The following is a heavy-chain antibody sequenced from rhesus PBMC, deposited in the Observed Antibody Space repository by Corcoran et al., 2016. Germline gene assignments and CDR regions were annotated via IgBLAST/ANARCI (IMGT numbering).Heavy chain of an antibody. CDR1: GGSISSSNW. V-gene: IGHV4-65*01. J-gene: IGHJ6*01. D-gene: IGHD6-25*01. CDR3: ARDPHYSGSWNGWDDYGLDS. CDR2: ISGRRSNT. Sequence: QVQLQESGPGLVKPSETLSLTCAVSGGSISSSNWWSWIRQPPGHGLAWVGYISGRRSNTNDNPSAKRPGTMATDTSKNQCSRKLSSGTAAEPAVYDWARDPHYSGSWNGWDDYGLDSWGQGVVVTVSS.